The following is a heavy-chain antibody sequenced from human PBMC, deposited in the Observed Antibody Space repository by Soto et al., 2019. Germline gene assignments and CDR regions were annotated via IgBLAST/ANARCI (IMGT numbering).Heavy chain of an antibody. D-gene: IGHD5-18*01. CDR3: ARAKGYSYGKYWFDP. CDR1: GGSFSGYY. V-gene: IGHV4-34*01. J-gene: IGHJ5*02. CDR2: INHSGST. Sequence: TSETLSLTCAVYGGSFSGYYWSWIRQPPGKGLEWIGEINHSGSTNYNPSLKSRVTISVDTSKNQFSLKLSSVTAADTAVYYCARAKGYSYGKYWFDPWGQGTLVTVSS.